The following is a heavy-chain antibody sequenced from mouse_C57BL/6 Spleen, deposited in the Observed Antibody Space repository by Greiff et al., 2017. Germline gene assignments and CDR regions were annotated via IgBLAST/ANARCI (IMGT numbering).Heavy chain of an antibody. CDR3: ATYSYWYFEV. CDR1: GYTFTSYT. Sequence: QVQLQQSGAELARPGASVKMSCKASGYTFTSYTMHWVKQRPGQGLEWIGYINPSSGYTKYNQKFKDKATLTADKSSSTAYMQLSSLTSEDSAVYYCATYSYWYFEVWGTGTTVTVSS. J-gene: IGHJ1*03. D-gene: IGHD2-10*01. CDR2: INPSSGYT. V-gene: IGHV1-4*01.